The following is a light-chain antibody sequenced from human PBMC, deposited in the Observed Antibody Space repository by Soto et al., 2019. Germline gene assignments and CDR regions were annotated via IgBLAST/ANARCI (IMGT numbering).Light chain of an antibody. J-gene: IGKJ1*01. CDR3: QQYRSYSWT. CDR2: KAS. Sequence: DIQMTQSPSTLSASVGDRVTITCRASQSISSWLAWYQEKPGKAPKLLIYKASTLDSGVPSRFSGSGSGTEFTLSISSLQPDDFATYYCQQYRSYSWTFGQGTKVEI. V-gene: IGKV1-5*03. CDR1: QSISSW.